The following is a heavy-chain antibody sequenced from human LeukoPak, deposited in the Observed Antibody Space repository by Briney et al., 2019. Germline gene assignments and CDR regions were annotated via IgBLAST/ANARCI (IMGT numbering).Heavy chain of an antibody. V-gene: IGHV3-48*03. CDR3: ARDGGLEGDAFDI. D-gene: IGHD3-3*01. Sequence: GGSLRLSCAASGFTFIGYEMNWVRQAPGKGLEWVSYISGSGSSVLYADSVKGRFTISRDNAKNSLRLQMNSLRDEDTAVYYCARDGGLEGDAFDIWGQGTMVTVSS. CDR2: ISGSGSSV. J-gene: IGHJ3*02. CDR1: GFTFIGYE.